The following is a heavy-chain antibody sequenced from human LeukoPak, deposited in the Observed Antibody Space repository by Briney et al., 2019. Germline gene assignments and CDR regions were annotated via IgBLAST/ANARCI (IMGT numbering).Heavy chain of an antibody. J-gene: IGHJ4*02. Sequence: KPGGSLRLSCAASGFTFSGSAMHWVRQPSGKGLEWVGRSRSKANSYATAYAVSVKGRFTISRDDSKNTAYLQMNSLKTEDTAVYYCTTLTRYCSGGSCYDYWGQGTLVTVSS. CDR2: SRSKANSYAT. CDR3: TTLTRYCSGGSCYDY. V-gene: IGHV3-73*01. D-gene: IGHD2-15*01. CDR1: GFTFSGSA.